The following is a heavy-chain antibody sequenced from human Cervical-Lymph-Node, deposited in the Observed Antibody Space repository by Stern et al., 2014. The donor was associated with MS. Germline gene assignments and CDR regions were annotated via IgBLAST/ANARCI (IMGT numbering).Heavy chain of an antibody. D-gene: IGHD6-13*01. CDR3: AKDSPPVIATTGLDY. CDR2: ISFDGSNT. Sequence: DQLVESGGGVVQPGRSLRLSCVASGFTFISYGMHWVRQAPGKGLEWVSFISFDGSNTYYADSVKGRFTISRDTSKNALFLQMNSLRAEDTAVYYCAKDSPPVIATTGLDYWGQGTLVTVSS. J-gene: IGHJ4*02. CDR1: GFTFISYG. V-gene: IGHV3-30*18.